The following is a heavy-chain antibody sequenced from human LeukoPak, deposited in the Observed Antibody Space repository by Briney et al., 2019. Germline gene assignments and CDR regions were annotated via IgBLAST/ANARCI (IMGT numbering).Heavy chain of an antibody. V-gene: IGHV3-21*01. CDR1: GFTFSDYS. Sequence: GGSLIPSCAASGFTFSDYSMNWVRRPPGKGLEWISSINSVAVHTSYAPSVKGRFTVSRDNSKNSLFLHLSSLTVDDTAVYYCARPRAPVRGFIGSFDVWGQGTLVTVSS. CDR3: ARPRAPVRGFIGSFDV. J-gene: IGHJ4*02. D-gene: IGHD3-10*01. CDR2: INSVAVHT.